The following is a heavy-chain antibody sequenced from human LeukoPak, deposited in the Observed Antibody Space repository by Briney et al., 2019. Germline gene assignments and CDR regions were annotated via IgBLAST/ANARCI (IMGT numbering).Heavy chain of an antibody. Sequence: GGSLGLSCAASGFTFSSYEMNWVRQAPGKGLEWVSYISSSGSTIYYADSVKGRFTISRDNARNSLYLQMNSLRAEDTAVYYCATALRYFDWLVTNWGQGTLVTVSS. CDR2: ISSSGSTI. CDR3: ATALRYFDWLVTN. CDR1: GFTFSSYE. J-gene: IGHJ4*02. V-gene: IGHV3-48*03. D-gene: IGHD3-9*01.